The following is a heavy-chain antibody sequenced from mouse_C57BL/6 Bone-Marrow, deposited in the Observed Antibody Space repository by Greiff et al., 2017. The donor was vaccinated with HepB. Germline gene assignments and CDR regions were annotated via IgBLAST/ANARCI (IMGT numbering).Heavy chain of an antibody. J-gene: IGHJ2*01. V-gene: IGHV8-8*01. D-gene: IGHD2-5*01. Sequence: QVTLKVSGPGILQPSQTLSLTCSFSGFSLSTFGMGVGWFRQPSGKGLELLAHIWWDDDKYYNPALKSRLTISTDTSKNQVFLKIANVDTADTATYYGARPNSKKRYYFDDWGQGTTLTVSS. CDR2: IWWDDDK. CDR3: ARPNSKKRYYFDD. CDR1: GFSLSTFGMG.